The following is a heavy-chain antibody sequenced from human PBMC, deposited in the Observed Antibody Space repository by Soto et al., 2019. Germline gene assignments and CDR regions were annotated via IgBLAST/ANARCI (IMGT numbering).Heavy chain of an antibody. CDR2: IYMDGRT. CDR3: ARDPPGEGAAMFDL. J-gene: IGHJ5*02. V-gene: IGHV3-53*01. Sequence: GGSLRLSCAASGFIVGSNYMNWVRQAPGKGLEWVSVIYMDGRTYNADSVEGRFTISRDNSKNTVYLQMNSLRAEDTAVYYCARDPPGEGAAMFDLWGQGTLVTVSS. D-gene: IGHD3-10*01. CDR1: GFIVGSNY.